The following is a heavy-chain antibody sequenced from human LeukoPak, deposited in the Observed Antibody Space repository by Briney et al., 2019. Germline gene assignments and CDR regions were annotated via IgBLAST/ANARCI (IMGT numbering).Heavy chain of an antibody. V-gene: IGHV4-31*03. D-gene: IGHD3-3*01. J-gene: IGHJ4*02. CDR2: IYYSGST. CDR1: GGSISSGGYY. CDR3: ARVGAYPYYDFWSGYYTIDY. Sequence: SETLSLTCNVSGGSISSGGYYWSWIRQHPGKGLEWIGYIYYSGSTYYNPSLKSRVTISVDTSKNQFSLKLSSVTAADTAVYYCARVGAYPYYDFWSGYYTIDYWGQGTLVTVSS.